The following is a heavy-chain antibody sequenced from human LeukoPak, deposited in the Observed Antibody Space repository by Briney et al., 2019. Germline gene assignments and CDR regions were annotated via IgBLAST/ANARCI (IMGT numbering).Heavy chain of an antibody. J-gene: IGHJ4*02. V-gene: IGHV1-18*01. CDR3: ARVLNEIIPKSFDY. D-gene: IGHD3-3*01. CDR2: IRVYNGNT. CDR1: GYTFTSYG. Sequence: ASVKVSCKASGYTFTSYGISRVRQAPGQGLGWMGWIRVYNGNTNYAQKLQGSVTMTTDTSTSTAYMELRSLRSDDTAVYYCARVLNEIIPKSFDYWGQGTLVTVSS.